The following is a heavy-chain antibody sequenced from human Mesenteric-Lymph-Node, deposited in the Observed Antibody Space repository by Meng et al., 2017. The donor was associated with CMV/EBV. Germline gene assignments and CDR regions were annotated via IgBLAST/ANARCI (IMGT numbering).Heavy chain of an antibody. J-gene: IGHJ3*02. Sequence: GESLKISCAASGFTFSSHSMNWVRQAPGKGLEWVSYISSSSSTIYYADSVKGRFTVSRDNAKNSLYLQMNSLRAEDTAVYYCARDRSYGGNDDAFDIWGQGTMVTVSS. V-gene: IGHV3-48*04. D-gene: IGHD4-23*01. CDR1: GFTFSSHS. CDR3: ARDRSYGGNDDAFDI. CDR2: ISSSSSTI.